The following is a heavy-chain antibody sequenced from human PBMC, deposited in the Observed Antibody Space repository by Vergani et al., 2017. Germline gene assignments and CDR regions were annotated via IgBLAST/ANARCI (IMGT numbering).Heavy chain of an antibody. V-gene: IGHV4-34*01. Sequence: QVQLQQWGAGLLKPSETLSLTCAVYGGSFSGYYWSWIRQPPGTGLEWIGEINHGGSTNYNPSLKSRFTISVDTSKNQFSRKLRSVTAADTAVYYCARGRVTMVRGVIKGWFDPWGQGTLVTVSS. J-gene: IGHJ5*02. CDR3: ARGRVTMVRGVIKGWFDP. CDR2: INHGGST. D-gene: IGHD3-10*01. CDR1: GGSFSGYY.